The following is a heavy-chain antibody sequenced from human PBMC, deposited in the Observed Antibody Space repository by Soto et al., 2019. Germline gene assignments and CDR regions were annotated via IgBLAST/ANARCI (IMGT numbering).Heavy chain of an antibody. CDR3: AWTPLL. CDR2: IYYSGSTYYN. V-gene: IGHV4-31*03. D-gene: IGHD1-26*01. J-gene: IGHJ4*02. CDR1: GGSISSGGYY. Sequence: SETLSLTCTVSGGSISSGGYYWSWIRQHPGKGLEWIGYIYYSGSTYYNYYNPSLKSRVTISVDTSKNQFSLKLSSVTAADTAVYYCAWTPLLWGQGTLVT.